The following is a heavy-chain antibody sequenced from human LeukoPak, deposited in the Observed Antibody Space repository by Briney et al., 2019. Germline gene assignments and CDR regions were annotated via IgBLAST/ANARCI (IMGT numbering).Heavy chain of an antibody. J-gene: IGHJ4*02. V-gene: IGHV4-59*08. D-gene: IGHD3-9*01. CDR1: GGSISSYY. CDR2: IYYSGST. CDR3: ARHRNYDILTGYYYFFDY. Sequence: SETLTLTCTVSGGSISSYYWSWIRQPPGKGLEWIGFIYYSGSTNYNPSLKSRVTISVDTSKNHFSLKLSSVTAADTAVYYCARHRNYDILTGYYYFFDYWGQGTLVTVSS.